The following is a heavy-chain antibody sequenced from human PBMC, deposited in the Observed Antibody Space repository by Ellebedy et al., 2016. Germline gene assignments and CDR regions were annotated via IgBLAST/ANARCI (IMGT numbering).Heavy chain of an antibody. CDR2: IYYTGST. D-gene: IGHD5-18*01. Sequence: SETLSLTCNVSGASFNTYGHYWSWIRQHPGKGLEWIGFIYYTGSTSYNPSLKSRLSMSLDTSKNQFSLTLSSVNAADTALYFCARGSVDTALIVVLRPPDFWGQGTLVTVSS. V-gene: IGHV4-30-4*08. J-gene: IGHJ4*02. CDR3: ARGSVDTALIVVLRPPDF. CDR1: GASFNTYGHY.